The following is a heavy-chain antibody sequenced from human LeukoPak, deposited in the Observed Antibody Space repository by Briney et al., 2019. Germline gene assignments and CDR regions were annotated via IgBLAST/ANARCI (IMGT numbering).Heavy chain of an antibody. CDR2: ISSSSSTI. CDR3: ARDPNDFWSGLLFDY. D-gene: IGHD3-3*01. J-gene: IGHJ4*02. CDR1: GFTFSSYS. Sequence: GGSLRLSCAASGFTFSSYSMNWVRQAPGKGLEWVSYISSSSSTIYYADSVKGQFTISRDNAKNSLYLQMNSLRDEDTAVYYCARDPNDFWSGLLFDYWGQGTLVTVSS. V-gene: IGHV3-48*02.